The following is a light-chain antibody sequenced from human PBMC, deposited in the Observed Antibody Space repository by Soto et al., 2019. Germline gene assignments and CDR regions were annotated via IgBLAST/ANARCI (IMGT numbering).Light chain of an antibody. Sequence: DLQMTQSPSSLSASVGDRVTITCRASQSISTYLNWYQQKPGKAPKLLIYGVFNLQSGVPSRFSGSGSGTDFTLTISSLQPEDFAVYFCQQSYSTPPTFGQGTNVDIK. J-gene: IGKJ2*01. CDR1: QSISTY. CDR2: GVF. CDR3: QQSYSTPPT. V-gene: IGKV1-39*01.